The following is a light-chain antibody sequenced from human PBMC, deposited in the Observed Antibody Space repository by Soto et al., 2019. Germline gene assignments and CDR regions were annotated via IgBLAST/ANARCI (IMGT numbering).Light chain of an antibody. CDR3: QQGYSPPRT. J-gene: IGKJ1*01. V-gene: IGKV1-39*01. Sequence: DIQMTQSPSSLSASVGDRVTITCRASQSISSYLNWYQQKPGKAPNLLIYAASSLRSGVPSRFSGSGSGTDFTLTITNLQPEDFATYYCQQGYSPPRTFGQGTKVEIK. CDR1: QSISSY. CDR2: AAS.